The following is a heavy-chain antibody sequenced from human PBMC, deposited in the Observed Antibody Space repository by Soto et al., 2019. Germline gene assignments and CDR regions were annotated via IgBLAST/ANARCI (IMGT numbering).Heavy chain of an antibody. CDR1: GGSISSSNW. V-gene: IGHV4-4*02. J-gene: IGHJ4*02. Sequence: QVQLQESGPGLVKPSGTLSLTCAVSGGSISSSNWWSWVRQPPGKGLEWIGEIYHSGSTNYNPSLKSRVTISVDKSTNQFSLKLSSVTAADTAVYYCARDLFAPETTVTTYIDYWGQGTLVTVSS. CDR3: ARDLFAPETTVTTYIDY. D-gene: IGHD4-17*01. CDR2: IYHSGST.